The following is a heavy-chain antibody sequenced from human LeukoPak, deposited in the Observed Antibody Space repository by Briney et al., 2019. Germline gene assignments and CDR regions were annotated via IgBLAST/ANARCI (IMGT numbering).Heavy chain of an antibody. CDR1: GFMFSSNG. CDR2: ITGSGGNT. Sequence: GGSLRLSCAASGFMFSSNGMSWVRQAPGKGLEWVSTITGSGGNTYCAASVKGRFTISRDNSKNTLYLQMNSLRAEDTAVYYCASPTYYYDSSGYYSNDYWGQGTLVTVSS. CDR3: ASPTYYYDSSGYYSNDY. V-gene: IGHV3-23*01. D-gene: IGHD3-22*01. J-gene: IGHJ4*02.